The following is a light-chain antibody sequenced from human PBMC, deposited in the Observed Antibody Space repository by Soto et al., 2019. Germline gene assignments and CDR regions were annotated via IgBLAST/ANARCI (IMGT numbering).Light chain of an antibody. Sequence: DIHITQAPSTLSASVGDRVTITCRAIQSISDWLACYQQKPGKAPKLLIYDISNLEIGVPSRFSGSGSGTEFTLTIRGLQPDDSATYYCQQYNSYSFGQGTKVDIK. V-gene: IGKV1-5*01. CDR1: QSISDW. J-gene: IGKJ1*01. CDR3: QQYNSYS. CDR2: DIS.